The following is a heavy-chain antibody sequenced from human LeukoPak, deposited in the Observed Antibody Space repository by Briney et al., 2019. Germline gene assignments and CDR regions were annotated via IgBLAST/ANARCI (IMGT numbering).Heavy chain of an antibody. D-gene: IGHD5-18*01. V-gene: IGHV4-59*01. Sequence: SETLSLTCTASGGSTSSYYWSCIRQPPGKGLEWSGYIYYSGSTNYNPSLKSRVTISVDTSKNQFSLKLSSVTAADTAVYYCASADTAMVEFDYWGQGTLVTVSS. CDR1: GGSTSSYY. CDR2: IYYSGST. J-gene: IGHJ4*02. CDR3: ASADTAMVEFDY.